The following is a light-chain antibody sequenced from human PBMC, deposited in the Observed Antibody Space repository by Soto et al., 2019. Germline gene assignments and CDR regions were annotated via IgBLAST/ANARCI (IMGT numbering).Light chain of an antibody. Sequence: EILMTQSQATLSFSPGERATLSCRASQRISSNVAWYQQKPGQAPRLLIYGASTRATGVPARFSGGGSGTEFTHTISSLQSEDFSFYFCQHYKDWPPYTFGQGTKLEIQ. J-gene: IGKJ2*01. V-gene: IGKV3D-15*01. CDR2: GAS. CDR3: QHYKDWPPYT. CDR1: QRISSN.